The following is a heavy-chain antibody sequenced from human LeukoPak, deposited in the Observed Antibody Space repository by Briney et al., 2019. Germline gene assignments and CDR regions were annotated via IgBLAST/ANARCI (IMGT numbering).Heavy chain of an antibody. CDR3: AKDPYSSSSLAPLEYFQH. Sequence: PGGSLRLSCAASGFTFSSYGMHWVRQAPGKGLEWVAFIRYDGSNKYYADSVKGRFTISRDNSKNTLYLQMNSLRAEGTAVYYCAKDPYSSSSLAPLEYFQHWGQGTLVTVSS. CDR2: IRYDGSNK. D-gene: IGHD6-6*01. J-gene: IGHJ1*01. V-gene: IGHV3-30*02. CDR1: GFTFSSYG.